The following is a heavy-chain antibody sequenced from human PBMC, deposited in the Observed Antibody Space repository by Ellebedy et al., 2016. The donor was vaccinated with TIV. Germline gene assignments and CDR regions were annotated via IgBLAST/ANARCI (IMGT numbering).Heavy chain of an antibody. CDR1: GGSFSDYC. Sequence: SETLSLTXAVHGGSFSDYCWTWIRQSPGKGLEWIAEVNHSGGTNYNPSLKRRATISRDTSKNQISLKLSSVTAADTAVYYCARGRQLGPDVYDPSGYFPFYFDHWGQGTLVTVSS. J-gene: IGHJ4*02. D-gene: IGHD3-22*01. CDR3: ARGRQLGPDVYDPSGYFPFYFDH. CDR2: VNHSGGT. V-gene: IGHV4-34*01.